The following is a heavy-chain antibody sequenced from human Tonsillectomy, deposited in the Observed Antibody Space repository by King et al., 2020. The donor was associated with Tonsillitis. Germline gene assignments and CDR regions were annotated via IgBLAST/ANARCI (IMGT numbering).Heavy chain of an antibody. CDR1: GGSISSYY. D-gene: IGHD3-22*01. CDR3: ARHYYDSSCYYHDAFDI. Sequence: QLQESGPGLVKPSETLSLTCTVSGGSISSYYWSWIRQPPGKGLEWIGYIYYSGSTNYNPSLKSRVTISVDTSKNQFSLKLSSVTAADTAVYYCARHYYDSSCYYHDAFDIWGQGTMVTVSS. J-gene: IGHJ3*02. CDR2: IYYSGST. V-gene: IGHV4-59*08.